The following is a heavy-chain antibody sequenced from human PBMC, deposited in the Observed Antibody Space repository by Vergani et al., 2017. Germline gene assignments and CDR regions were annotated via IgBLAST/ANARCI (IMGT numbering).Heavy chain of an antibody. V-gene: IGHV3-33*01. J-gene: IGHJ5*02. Sequence: QVQLVESGGGVVQPGRSLRLSCAASGFTFNQYGMHWVRQAPGKGLEWVAFTWYDGNNKQYADSVKGRFTISRDNSKSTMYLQMNSLRDEDTGVYYCAIDLRLLYNRFDPWGQGTLVTVAS. CDR1: GFTFNQYG. CDR3: AIDLRLLYNRFDP. D-gene: IGHD1-14*01. CDR2: TWYDGNNK.